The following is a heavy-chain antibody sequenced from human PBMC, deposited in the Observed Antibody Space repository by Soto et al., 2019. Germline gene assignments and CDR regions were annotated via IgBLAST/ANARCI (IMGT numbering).Heavy chain of an antibody. Sequence: GGSLRLSCAASGFTFSSYAMSWVRQAPGKGLEWVSAISGSGGSTYYADSVKGRFTISRDNSKNTLYLQMNSLRAEDTAVYYCAKDLLGFGEFHYGMDVWGQGTTVTVSS. V-gene: IGHV3-23*01. CDR3: AKDLLGFGEFHYGMDV. J-gene: IGHJ6*02. CDR2: ISGSGGST. CDR1: GFTFSSYA. D-gene: IGHD3-10*01.